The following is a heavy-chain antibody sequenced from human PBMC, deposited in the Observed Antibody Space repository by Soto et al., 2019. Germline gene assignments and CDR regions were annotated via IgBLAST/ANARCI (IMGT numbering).Heavy chain of an antibody. CDR1: GFTFSSYG. V-gene: IGHV3-30*19. CDR3: ARDSSEMDYYDSSGYHAAFDI. Sequence: GGSLRLSCAASGFTFSSYGMHWVRQAPGKGLEWVAVIWYDGSNKYYADSVKGRFTISRDNSKNTLYLQMNSLRAEDTAVYYCARDSSEMDYYDSSGYHAAFDIWGQGTMVTVSS. CDR2: IWYDGSNK. J-gene: IGHJ3*02. D-gene: IGHD3-22*01.